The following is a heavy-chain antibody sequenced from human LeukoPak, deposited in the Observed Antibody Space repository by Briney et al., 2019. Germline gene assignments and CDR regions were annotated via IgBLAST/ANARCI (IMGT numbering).Heavy chain of an antibody. CDR3: AKAVTGYGRYYFDY. V-gene: IGHV3-23*01. J-gene: IGHJ4*02. CDR1: RFTFSSYA. Sequence: GGSLRLSCAASRFTFSSYAMSWVRQAPGKGLEWVSAISGSGGSTYYADSVKGRFTISRDNSKNTLYLQMNSLRAEDTAVYYCAKAVTGYGRYYFDYWGQGTLVTVSS. D-gene: IGHD3-9*01. CDR2: ISGSGGST.